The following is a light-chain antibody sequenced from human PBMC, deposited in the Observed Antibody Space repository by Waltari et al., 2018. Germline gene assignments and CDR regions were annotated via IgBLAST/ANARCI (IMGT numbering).Light chain of an antibody. J-gene: IGKJ1*01. CDR1: RRVSKN. CDR2: GAS. Sequence: EIVLTQSPATQSASPGERATLSCRAGRRVSKNLAWYQQKPGQAPRLLIYGASTRAPGIPARFSGSGSGREFTLTISSLQSEDFAVYFCQQYDNWPRTFGQGTKVEIK. CDR3: QQYDNWPRT. V-gene: IGKV3-15*01.